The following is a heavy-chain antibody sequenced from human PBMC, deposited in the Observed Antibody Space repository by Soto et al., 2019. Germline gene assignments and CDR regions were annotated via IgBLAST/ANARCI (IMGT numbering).Heavy chain of an antibody. D-gene: IGHD3-10*01. CDR1: GFTFSTYG. CDR2: IWDDGSNK. CDR3: VRDKGNYYGSGRSGMDV. V-gene: IGHV3-33*01. Sequence: GGSLRLSCAASGFTFSTYGMHWVRRAPGKGLEWVAVIWDDGSNKYYVDSVKGRFTISRDNSKNTLYLQMNSLRVEDTAVYYCVRDKGNYYGSGRSGMDVWGQGTTVTVSS. J-gene: IGHJ6*02.